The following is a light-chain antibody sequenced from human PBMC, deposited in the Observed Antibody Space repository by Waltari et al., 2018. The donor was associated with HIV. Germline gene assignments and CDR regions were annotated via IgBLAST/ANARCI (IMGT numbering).Light chain of an antibody. CDR2: WAS. CDR3: QQAYSIPFT. Sequence: EIVMTQSPDSLAVSLGERATINCKSSRSVLYSGNNKNQLAWYQQKPGQPPKLLIYWASTRDSGVPDRFSGSGSGTDFTLTITSLQAEDVAVYYCQQAYSIPFTFGPGTRVDFK. J-gene: IGKJ3*01. V-gene: IGKV4-1*01. CDR1: RSVLYSGNNKNQ.